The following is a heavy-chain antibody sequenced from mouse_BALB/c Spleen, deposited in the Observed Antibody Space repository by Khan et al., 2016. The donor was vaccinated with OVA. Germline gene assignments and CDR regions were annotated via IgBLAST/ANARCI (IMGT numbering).Heavy chain of an antibody. CDR2: IDYSGNT. J-gene: IGHJ3*01. Sequence: EVQLVESGPGLVKPSLSLSLTCTVTGYSITSEYAWNWIRQFPGNKLEWMGYIDYSGNTRFNPSLKSRTSITRDTFKNQFFLQLNSVTAEDTATYYSERKDYYDYDPFPYWGQGTLVTVSA. CDR3: ERKDYYDYDPFPY. CDR1: GYSITSEYA. V-gene: IGHV3-2*02. D-gene: IGHD2-4*01.